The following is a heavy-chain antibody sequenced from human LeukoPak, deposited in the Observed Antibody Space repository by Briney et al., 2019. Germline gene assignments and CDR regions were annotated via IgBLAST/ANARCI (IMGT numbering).Heavy chain of an antibody. Sequence: ASVKVSCKASGYTFTSYDINWVRQATGQGLEWMGWMNPNSGNTGYAQKFQGRVTITRNTSISTAHMELSSLRSEDTAVYSCARGGRYCSSTSCYTWGQGTLVTVSS. CDR1: GYTFTSYD. V-gene: IGHV1-8*03. CDR3: ARGGRYCSSTSCYT. D-gene: IGHD2-2*02. J-gene: IGHJ4*02. CDR2: MNPNSGNT.